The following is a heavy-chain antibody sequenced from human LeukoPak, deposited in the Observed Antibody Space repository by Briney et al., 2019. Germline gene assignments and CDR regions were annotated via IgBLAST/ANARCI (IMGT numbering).Heavy chain of an antibody. V-gene: IGHV3-74*01. CDR3: ARDVTIFGVVIGYGMDV. CDR1: GFSFSSHW. CDR2: ISDDGSYT. J-gene: IGHJ6*02. Sequence: GGSLRLSCAASGFSFSSHWVHWVRQAPGKGLVWVSRISDDGSYTSNVDSVKGRFTISRDNVNNMLYLHMNSLRAEDTAVYYCARDVTIFGVVIGYGMDVWGQGTTVTVSS. D-gene: IGHD3-3*01.